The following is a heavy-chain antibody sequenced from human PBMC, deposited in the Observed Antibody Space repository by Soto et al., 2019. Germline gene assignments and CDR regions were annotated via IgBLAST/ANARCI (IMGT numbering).Heavy chain of an antibody. J-gene: IGHJ6*02. CDR1: GFTFSGSA. CDR3: TRPWDVVVPAAMLDWCSYYYYGMDV. Sequence: EVQLVESGGGLVQPGGSLKLSCAASGFTFSGSAMHWVRQASGKGLEWVGRIRSKANSYATAYAASVKGRFTISRDDSKNTAYLQMNSLKTEDTAVYYCTRPWDVVVPAAMLDWCSYYYYGMDVWGQGTTVTVSS. D-gene: IGHD2-2*01. CDR2: IRSKANSYAT. V-gene: IGHV3-73*02.